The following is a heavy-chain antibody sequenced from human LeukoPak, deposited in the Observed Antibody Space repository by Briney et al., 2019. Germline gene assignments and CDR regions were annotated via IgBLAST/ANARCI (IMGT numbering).Heavy chain of an antibody. CDR1: GGSISSYY. D-gene: IGHD5-12*01. CDR3: ARHSRGLRFVAGSPLDY. J-gene: IGHJ4*02. Sequence: SETLSLTCTVSGGSISSYYWSWIRQPPGKGLEWIGYIYYSGSTNYNPSLKSRVTISVDTSKNQFSLKLSSVTAADTAVYYCARHSRGLRFVAGSPLDYWGQGTLVTVSS. V-gene: IGHV4-59*08. CDR2: IYYSGST.